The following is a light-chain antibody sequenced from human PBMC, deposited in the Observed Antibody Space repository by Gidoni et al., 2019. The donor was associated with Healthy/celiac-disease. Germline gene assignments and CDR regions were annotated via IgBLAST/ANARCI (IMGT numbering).Light chain of an antibody. V-gene: IGLV1-40*01. CDR3: QSYDSSLSGYVV. Sequence: QSVLTQPSSVSGAPGQRVTISCTGSSSNIGAGYDVHWSQQLPGTAPKLLIYSNNNRPSGVPDRFSGSKSGTSASLAITGLQAEDEADYYCQSYDSSLSGYVVFGGGTKLTVL. CDR2: SNN. CDR1: SSNIGAGYD. J-gene: IGLJ2*01.